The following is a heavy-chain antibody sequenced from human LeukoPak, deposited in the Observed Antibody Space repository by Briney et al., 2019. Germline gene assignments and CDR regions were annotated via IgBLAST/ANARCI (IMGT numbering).Heavy chain of an antibody. J-gene: IGHJ4*02. CDR2: ITSDGSST. Sequence: GSLRPSRATFGINLHKHRNPLGPQAPRKGLVWVSRITSDGSSTNYADSVKGRFTISRDNAKNTLYLQMNSLRAEDTAVYYCVRSSGFPGYWGQGTLVTVSS. D-gene: IGHD3-22*01. CDR3: VRSSGFPGY. CDR1: GINLHKHR. V-gene: IGHV3-74*01.